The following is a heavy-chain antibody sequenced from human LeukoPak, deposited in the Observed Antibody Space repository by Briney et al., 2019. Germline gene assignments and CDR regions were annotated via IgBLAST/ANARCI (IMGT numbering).Heavy chain of an antibody. V-gene: IGHV3-53*01. D-gene: IGHD1-14*01. CDR3: ARAPPHDAFDI. CDR1: GFTFSTYA. J-gene: IGHJ3*02. Sequence: GGSLRLSCPASGFTFSTYAMSWVRQAPGKGLEWVSVIYSGGSTYYADSVKGRFTISRDNSKNTLYLQMNSLRAEDTAVYYCARAPPHDAFDIWGQGSMVTVSS. CDR2: IYSGGST.